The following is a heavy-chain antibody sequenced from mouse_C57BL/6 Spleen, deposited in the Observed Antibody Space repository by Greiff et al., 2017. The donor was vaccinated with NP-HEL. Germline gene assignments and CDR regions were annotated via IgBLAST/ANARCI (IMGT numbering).Heavy chain of an antibody. CDR1: GYTFTSYW. CDR2: IYPSDSET. CDR3: ARRGGNSRSAMDY. Sequence: QVQLQQPGAELVRPGSSVKLSCKASGYTFTSYWMDWVKQRPGQGLEWIGNIYPSDSETPYNQKFKDKATLTVDKSSSTAYMQLSSLTSEDSAVYYCARRGGNSRSAMDYWGQGTSVTVSS. J-gene: IGHJ4*01. V-gene: IGHV1-61*01. D-gene: IGHD2-1*01.